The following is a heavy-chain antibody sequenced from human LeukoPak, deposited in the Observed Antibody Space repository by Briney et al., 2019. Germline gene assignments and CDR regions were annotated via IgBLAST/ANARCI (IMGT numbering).Heavy chain of an antibody. Sequence: GGSLRLSCAASGFTFSSYGMHWVRQAPGKGLEWVAFIRYDGSNKYYADSVKGRFTISRDNSKNTLYLQMNSLRAEDTAVYYCAKEEPLRWDAFDIWGQGTMVTVSS. CDR1: GFTFSSYG. V-gene: IGHV3-30*02. D-gene: IGHD4-23*01. CDR2: IRYDGSNK. J-gene: IGHJ3*02. CDR3: AKEEPLRWDAFDI.